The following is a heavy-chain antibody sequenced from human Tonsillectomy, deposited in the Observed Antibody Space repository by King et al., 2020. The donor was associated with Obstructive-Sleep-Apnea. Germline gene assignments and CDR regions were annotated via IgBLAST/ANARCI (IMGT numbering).Heavy chain of an antibody. CDR2: IYYSGST. J-gene: IGHJ4*02. V-gene: IGHV4-39*07. Sequence: QLQESGPGLVKPSETLSLTCTVSGGSISSSSYYWGWIRQPPGKGLEWIGSIYYSGSTYYNPFLKSRVTISVDTSKNQFSLKLSSVTAADTAVYYCARVTSFDYWGQGTLVTVSS. CDR1: GGSISSSSYY. D-gene: IGHD1-14*01. CDR3: ARVTSFDY.